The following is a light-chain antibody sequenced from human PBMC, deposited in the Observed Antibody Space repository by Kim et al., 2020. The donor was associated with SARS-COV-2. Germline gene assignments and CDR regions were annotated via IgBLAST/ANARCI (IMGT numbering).Light chain of an antibody. V-gene: IGLV3-1*01. Sequence: VSVSPGQTASITCSGDRLGNKYASWYQQKPGQSPVLVIYQNTKRPSGIPERFSGSNSGNTATLTISETQAMDEADYYCQAWDSSTVFGTGTKVTVL. CDR3: QAWDSSTV. CDR2: QNT. J-gene: IGLJ1*01. CDR1: RLGNKY.